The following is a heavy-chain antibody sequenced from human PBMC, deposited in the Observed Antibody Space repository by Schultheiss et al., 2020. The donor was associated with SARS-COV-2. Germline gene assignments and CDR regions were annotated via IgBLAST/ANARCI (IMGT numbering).Heavy chain of an antibody. CDR1: GGSISSSNW. V-gene: IGHV4-4*02. D-gene: IGHD3-3*01. CDR3: ARVPRFYYMDV. J-gene: IGHJ6*03. CDR2: IYHSGST. Sequence: SETLSLTCAVSGGSISSSNWWSWVRQPPGKGLEWIGEIYHSGSTNYNPSLTSRINISVDTSKNQFSLKLSSVTAADTAVYYCARVPRFYYMDVWGKGTTVTVSS.